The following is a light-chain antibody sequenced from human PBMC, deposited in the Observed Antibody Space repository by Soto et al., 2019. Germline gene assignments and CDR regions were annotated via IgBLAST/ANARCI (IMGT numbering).Light chain of an antibody. J-gene: IGLJ3*02. Sequence: QSALTQPASVSGAPGQWITISCTGTSSDVGGYNYVSWYQQHPAKAPKLMIYEVSNRPSGVSHRFSGSKSGNTASLTISGLQAEDEADYYCLSYATSSTLVFGGGTKLTVL. CDR3: LSYATSSTLV. CDR2: EVS. CDR1: SSDVGGYNY. V-gene: IGLV2-14*01.